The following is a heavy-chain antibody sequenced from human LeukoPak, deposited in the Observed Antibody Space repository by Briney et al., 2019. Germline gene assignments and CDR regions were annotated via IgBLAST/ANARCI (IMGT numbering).Heavy chain of an antibody. D-gene: IGHD6-13*01. J-gene: IGHJ5*02. CDR3: ARHVSEDSSSWYVWFDP. CDR1: GGSISSSSYY. V-gene: IGHV4-39*01. Sequence: SETLSLTCTVSGGSISSSSYYWGWIRQPPGKGLEWIGSIYYSGSTYYNPSLKSRVTISVDTSKNQFSLELSSVTAADTAVYYCARHVSEDSSSWYVWFDPWGQGTLVTVSS. CDR2: IYYSGST.